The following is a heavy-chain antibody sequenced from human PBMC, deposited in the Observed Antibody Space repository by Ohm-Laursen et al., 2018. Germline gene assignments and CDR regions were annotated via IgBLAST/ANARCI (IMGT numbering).Heavy chain of an antibody. Sequence: LSLTCAVSGGSISSCSCYWGWIRQSPGKGLEWVANIKEDGSEKYYLDSVKGRFTISRDNAKNSLYLQMNSLRAEDTAVYYCAGTTVTTPNYYGMDVWGQGTTVTVSS. V-gene: IGHV3-7*03. CDR3: AGTTVTTPNYYGMDV. D-gene: IGHD4-17*01. CDR2: IKEDGSEK. J-gene: IGHJ6*02. CDR1: GGSISSCS.